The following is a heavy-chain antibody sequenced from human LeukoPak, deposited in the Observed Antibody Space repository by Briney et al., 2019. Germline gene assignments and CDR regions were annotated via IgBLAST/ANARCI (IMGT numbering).Heavy chain of an antibody. CDR2: INHSGST. D-gene: IGHD3-16*01. V-gene: IGHV4-34*01. CDR3: ARHYGP. Sequence: KPSETLSLTCAVYGGSFSGYYWSWIRQPPGKGLEWIGEINHSGSTYYNPSLKSRVTISVDTSKNQFSLKLNSATAADTAVYYCARHYGPWGQGTLVTVSS. J-gene: IGHJ5*02. CDR1: GGSFSGYY.